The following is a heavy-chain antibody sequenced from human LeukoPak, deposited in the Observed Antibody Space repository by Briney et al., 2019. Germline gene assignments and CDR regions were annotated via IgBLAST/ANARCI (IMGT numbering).Heavy chain of an antibody. CDR2: IYTSGST. D-gene: IGHD3-22*01. V-gene: IGHV4-4*07. CDR1: DGSISSYY. CDR3: ARGPPNGHDDSSGYYVPACFDY. J-gene: IGHJ4*02. Sequence: SETLSLTCTVSDGSISSYYWSWIRQPAGKGLEWIGRIYTSGSTNYNPSLKSRVTISVDTSKNQFSLKVRSVTAADTAVYYCARGPPNGHDDSSGYYVPACFDYWGQGTLVTVSS.